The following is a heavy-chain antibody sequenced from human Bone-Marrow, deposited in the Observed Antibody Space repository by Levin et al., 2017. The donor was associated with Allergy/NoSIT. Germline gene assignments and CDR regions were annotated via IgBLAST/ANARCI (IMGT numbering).Heavy chain of an antibody. CDR1: GFSFSKYG. CDR2: IWYDGSGK. D-gene: IGHD2-2*01. J-gene: IGHJ6*02. CDR3: ARDWGYCSSTSCPGVDYYYGTDV. Sequence: GESLKISCAASGFSFSKYGLHWVRQAPGKGLEWVAVIWYDGSGKYYADSVKGRFTISRDNSKNTLYLQMNSLRAEDTAVYYCARDWGYCSSTSCPGVDYYYGTDVWGQGTTVTVSS. V-gene: IGHV3-33*01.